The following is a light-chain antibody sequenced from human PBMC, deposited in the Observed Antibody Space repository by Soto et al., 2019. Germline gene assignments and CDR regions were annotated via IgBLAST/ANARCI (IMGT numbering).Light chain of an antibody. V-gene: IGKV1-27*01. CDR2: WAS. CDR3: HQYYSVPQT. Sequence: DIQMTQSPSTLSASVGDRVTITCRASQNIERYMAWYQQKPGRAPSLIYWASTRESGVPDRFSGSGSGTDFTLTISSLQAEDVALYFCHQYYSVPQTFGQGTKVDIK. J-gene: IGKJ1*01. CDR1: QNIERY.